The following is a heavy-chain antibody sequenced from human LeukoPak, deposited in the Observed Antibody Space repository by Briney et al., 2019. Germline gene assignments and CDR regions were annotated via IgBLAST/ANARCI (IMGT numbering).Heavy chain of an antibody. CDR3: ARHEIGGDRSSWCIS. V-gene: IGHV5-51*01. CDR1: GYIFSNYW. CDR2: IYPGDSQT. J-gene: IGHJ1*01. D-gene: IGHD6-13*01. Sequence: GESLKISCKGSGYIFSNYWITWVRQMPGKGLEWMGIIYPGDSQTRYRPPFQGQVTISADRSIRTAYLHWSSLKASDTAIYYCARHEIGGDRSSWCISWGQGTLVTVSS.